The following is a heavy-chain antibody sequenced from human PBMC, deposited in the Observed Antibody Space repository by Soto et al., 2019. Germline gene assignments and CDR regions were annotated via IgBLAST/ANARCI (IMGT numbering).Heavy chain of an antibody. CDR1: GGSFSGYY. CDR2: INHSGST. J-gene: IGHJ4*02. Sequence: QVQLQQWGAGLLKPSETLSLTCAVYGGSFSGYYWSWIRQPPGKGLEWIGEINHSGSTNYNPSLKSRVNISVDTSKNQFSLKLSSVTAADTAVYYCARGGGEMATTHFDYWGQGTLVTVSS. D-gene: IGHD5-12*01. V-gene: IGHV4-34*01. CDR3: ARGGGEMATTHFDY.